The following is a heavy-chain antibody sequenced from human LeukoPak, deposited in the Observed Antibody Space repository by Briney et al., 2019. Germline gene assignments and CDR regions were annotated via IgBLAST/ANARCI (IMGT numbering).Heavy chain of an antibody. Sequence: GGSLRLSCAASGFTFSDYAMHWVRQAPGKDLEYVSAISSNGGSIHYANSVKGRFTISRDNSKNSLYLQMNSLRAEDTAVYYCAELGITMIGGVWGKGTTVTISS. J-gene: IGHJ6*04. D-gene: IGHD3-10*02. CDR2: ISSNGGSI. CDR3: AELGITMIGGV. CDR1: GFTFSDYA. V-gene: IGHV3-64*01.